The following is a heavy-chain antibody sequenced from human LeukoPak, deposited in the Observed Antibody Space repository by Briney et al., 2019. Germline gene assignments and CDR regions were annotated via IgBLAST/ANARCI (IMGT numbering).Heavy chain of an antibody. V-gene: IGHV4-30-2*01. CDR1: GGSISSGGYS. Sequence: SETLSLTFAVSGGSISSGGYSWSWIRQPPGKGLEWIGYIYHSGSTYYNPSLKSRVTISVDRSKSQFSLKLSSVTAADTAVYYCASSYSGYELDYWGQGTLVTVSS. CDR2: IYHSGST. D-gene: IGHD5-12*01. CDR3: ASSYSGYELDY. J-gene: IGHJ4*02.